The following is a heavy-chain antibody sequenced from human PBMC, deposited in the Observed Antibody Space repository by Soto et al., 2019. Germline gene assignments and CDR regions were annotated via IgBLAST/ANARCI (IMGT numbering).Heavy chain of an antibody. CDR1: GFTFSSYS. V-gene: IGHV3-48*02. J-gene: IGHJ4*02. D-gene: IGHD1-7*01. CDR3: ASGGALELRFPFDY. CDR2: ISSSSSNI. Sequence: PGGSLRLSCAASGFTFSSYSMNWVRQAPGKGLEWVSYISSSSSNIYYADSVKGRFTISRDNAKNSLYLQMNSLRDEDTAVYYCASGGALELRFPFDYWGQGTLVTVSS.